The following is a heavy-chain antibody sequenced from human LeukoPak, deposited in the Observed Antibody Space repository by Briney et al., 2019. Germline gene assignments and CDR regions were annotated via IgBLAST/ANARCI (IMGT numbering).Heavy chain of an antibody. CDR3: AKGPVLLWFGELHYFDY. V-gene: IGHV3-23*01. Sequence: GGSLRLSCAASGFTFSSYAMSWVRQAPGKGLEWVSAISGSGGSTYYADSVKGRFTISRDNSKNTLYLQMNSLRAEDTAVYYCAKGPVLLWFGELHYFDYWGQGTLVTVSS. J-gene: IGHJ4*02. CDR1: GFTFSSYA. CDR2: ISGSGGST. D-gene: IGHD3-10*01.